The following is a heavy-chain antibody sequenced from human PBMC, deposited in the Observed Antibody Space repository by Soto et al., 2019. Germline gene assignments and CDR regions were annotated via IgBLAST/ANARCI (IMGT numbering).Heavy chain of an antibody. Sequence: PGWSLRLSCASSVFTFISYAMTWVRQAPGKGLEWVSVITYNGDNTYYADSVKGRFTISRDNSKDTVHLQMNSLRAEDTAVYYCARYIRGPTVFYFDFWGPGVLVTVSS. CDR1: VFTFISYA. CDR2: ITYNGDNT. J-gene: IGHJ4*02. CDR3: ARYIRGPTVFYFDF. D-gene: IGHD5-18*01. V-gene: IGHV3-23*01.